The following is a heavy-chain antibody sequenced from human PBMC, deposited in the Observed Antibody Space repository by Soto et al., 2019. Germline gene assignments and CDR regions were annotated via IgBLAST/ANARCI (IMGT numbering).Heavy chain of an antibody. CDR3: AKDRHYPRYYFHY. Sequence: GGSLRLSCAASGFTFSSSAISWVRQAPGKGLEWVSAVSANGQGIYYADSVRGRFTISRDNSKNTVFLHMDSLSAEDTAVYYCAKDRHYPRYYFHYWGQGTLVPASS. D-gene: IGHD3-10*01. V-gene: IGHV3-23*01. J-gene: IGHJ4*02. CDR2: VSANGQGI. CDR1: GFTFSSSA.